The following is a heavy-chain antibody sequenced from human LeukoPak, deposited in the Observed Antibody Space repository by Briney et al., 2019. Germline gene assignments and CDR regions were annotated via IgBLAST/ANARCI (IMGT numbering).Heavy chain of an antibody. D-gene: IGHD4-23*01. V-gene: IGHV3-48*02. CDR1: GFTFSTYS. CDR2: ITSNSRTI. J-gene: IGHJ1*01. Sequence: PGGSLRLSCAASGFTFSTYSMNWVRQAPGKGLEWVSYITSNSRTINYADFVKGRFTISRDNAKNSLYLQMNSLRDADTAVYYCVRVVTRHFQHWGQGTLVTVSS. CDR3: VRVVTRHFQH.